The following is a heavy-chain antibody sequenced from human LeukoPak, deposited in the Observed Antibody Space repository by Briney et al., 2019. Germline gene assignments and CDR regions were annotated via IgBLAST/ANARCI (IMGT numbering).Heavy chain of an antibody. D-gene: IGHD4-17*01. V-gene: IGHV3-66*01. J-gene: IGHJ3*02. Sequence: GGSLRLSCAGSGFSVSGNYMSWVRQAPGKGLEWVSNIYSGGRTYYADSVKGRFIISRDNSRDTVYLQMNSLGAEDTAVYYCARIMTTVTSDGFDIWGHGTMVTSSS. CDR1: GFSVSGNY. CDR3: ARIMTTVTSDGFDI. CDR2: IYSGGRT.